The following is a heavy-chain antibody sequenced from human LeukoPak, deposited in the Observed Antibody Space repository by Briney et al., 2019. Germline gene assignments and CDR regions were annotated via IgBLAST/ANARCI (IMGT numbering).Heavy chain of an antibody. Sequence: PSETLALTCAVSGGSIDSHFWSWIRQPPGKGLEWIGNIFFSGNTNNNPSLESRLTISQDSSKNQVSLRLTSATAADTAIYYCARLKVADSESFDLWGHGTLVTVSS. J-gene: IGHJ3*01. CDR3: ARLKVADSESFDL. CDR1: GGSIDSHF. CDR2: IFFSGNT. V-gene: IGHV4-59*08.